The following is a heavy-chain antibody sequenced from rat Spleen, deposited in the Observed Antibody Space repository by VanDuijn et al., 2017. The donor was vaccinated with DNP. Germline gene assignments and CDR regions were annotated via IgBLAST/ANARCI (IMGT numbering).Heavy chain of an antibody. CDR1: GFTFSNFY. J-gene: IGHJ4*01. Sequence: EVQLVESGGGLVQPGRSLKLSCAASGFTFSNFYMAWVRQAPKKGLEWVATISSSGDITYFPDSVKGRLTISRDNSKSSLYLQVNSLKSDDTATDYCAREGDYYDGYGDALDAWGQGTSVTVSS. V-gene: IGHV5-25*01. CDR3: AREGDYYDGYGDALDA. D-gene: IGHD1-12*03. CDR2: ISSSGDIT.